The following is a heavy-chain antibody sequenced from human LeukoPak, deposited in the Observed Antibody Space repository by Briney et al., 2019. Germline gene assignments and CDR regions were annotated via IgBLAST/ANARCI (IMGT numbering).Heavy chain of an antibody. CDR3: VTSPATGNIYFDL. V-gene: IGHV3-66*01. Sequence: PGGSLRLSCTASGFIVSNNYMGWVRQAPGKGLKWVSVLYRGGNTYYADSVKGRFTISRDNSKNTLYLQMNSLRAEDTALYYCVTSPATGNIYFDLWGRGTLVTVSS. D-gene: IGHD6-13*01. CDR2: LYRGGNT. CDR1: GFIVSNNY. J-gene: IGHJ2*01.